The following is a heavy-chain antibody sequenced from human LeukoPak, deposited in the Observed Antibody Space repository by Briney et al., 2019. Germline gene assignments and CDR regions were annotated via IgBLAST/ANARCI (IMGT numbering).Heavy chain of an antibody. J-gene: IGHJ4*02. V-gene: IGHV3-30*18. CDR2: ISYDGSNK. D-gene: IGHD4-11*01. CDR1: GFPFSSYA. CDR3: AKILPDTVTADY. Sequence: PGGSLNLSCAAPGFPFSSYARYWFRKPPAKGREGVAVISYDGSNKYYADSVKGRFTISRDNSKNTLYLQMNSLRAEDTAVYYCAKILPDTVTADYWGQGTLVTVSS.